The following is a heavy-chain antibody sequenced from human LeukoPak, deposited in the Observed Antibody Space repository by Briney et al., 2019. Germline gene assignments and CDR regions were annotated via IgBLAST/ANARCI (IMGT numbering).Heavy chain of an antibody. CDR1: GYTFTSYD. J-gene: IGHJ6*02. D-gene: IGHD2-15*01. CDR2: ISAYNGNT. V-gene: IGHV1-18*01. Sequence: ASVKVSCKASGYTFTSYDINWVRQATGQGLEWMGWISAYNGNTNYAQKLHGRVTMTTDTSTSTAYMELRSLRSDDTAVYYCARDIVVVVADAPYYYYGMDVWGQGTTVTVSS. CDR3: ARDIVVVVADAPYYYYGMDV.